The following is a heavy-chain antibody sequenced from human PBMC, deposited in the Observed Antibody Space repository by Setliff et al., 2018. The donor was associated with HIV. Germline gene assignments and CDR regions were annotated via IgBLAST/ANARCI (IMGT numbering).Heavy chain of an antibody. V-gene: IGHV1-69*13. CDR1: GGTFSSYA. Sequence: SVKVSCKASGGTFSSYAIYWVRQAPGQGLEWMGGSMPISGTPNYAQKFQGRVTITADESTNTAFMELSNLRSDDTAVYYCARDYRTTDILSSGYMDVWGKGTTVTVSS. CDR2: SMPISGTP. D-gene: IGHD3-9*01. J-gene: IGHJ6*03. CDR3: ARDYRTTDILSSGYMDV.